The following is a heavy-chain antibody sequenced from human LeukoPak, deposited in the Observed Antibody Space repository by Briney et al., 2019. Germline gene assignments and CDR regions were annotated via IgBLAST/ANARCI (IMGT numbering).Heavy chain of an antibody. D-gene: IGHD2-2*01. CDR3: TPVLGRGDCSSTSCHPNWFDP. Sequence: GGSLRLSCAASGFTFSNAWMSWVRQAPGKGLEWVGRIKSKTDGGTTDHAAPVKGRFTISRDDSKNTLYLQMNSLETEDTAVYYCTPVLGRGDCSSTSCHPNWFDPWGQGTLVTVSS. J-gene: IGHJ5*02. V-gene: IGHV3-15*01. CDR1: GFTFSNAW. CDR2: IKSKTDGGTT.